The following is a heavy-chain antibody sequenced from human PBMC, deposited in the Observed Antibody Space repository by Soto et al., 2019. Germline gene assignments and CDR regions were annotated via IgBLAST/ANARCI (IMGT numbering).Heavy chain of an antibody. CDR2: INPNSGGT. CDR3: ARDLGIVVVPAAIRYYYYGMDV. J-gene: IGHJ6*02. Sequence: QVQLVQSGAVVKKPGASVKVSCKASGYTFTGYYMHWVRQAPGQGLEWMGWINPNSGGTNYAQKFQGRVTMTRDTSISTAYMELSRLRSDDTAVYYCARDLGIVVVPAAIRYYYYGMDVWGQGTTVTVSS. D-gene: IGHD2-2*01. CDR1: GYTFTGYY. V-gene: IGHV1-2*02.